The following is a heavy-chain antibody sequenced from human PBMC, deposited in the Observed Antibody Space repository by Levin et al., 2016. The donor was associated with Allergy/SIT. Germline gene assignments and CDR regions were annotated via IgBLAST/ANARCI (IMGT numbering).Heavy chain of an antibody. J-gene: IGHJ4*02. D-gene: IGHD1-26*01. Sequence: GESLKISCAASGFTFSNAWMSWVRQAPGKGLEWVGRIKSKTDGGTTDYAAPVKGRFTISRDDSKNTLYLQMNSLKTEDTAVYYCTTLSGSYWDDYWGQGTLVTVSS. CDR3: TTLSGSYWDDY. CDR1: GFTFSNAW. V-gene: IGHV3-15*01. CDR2: IKSKTDGGTT.